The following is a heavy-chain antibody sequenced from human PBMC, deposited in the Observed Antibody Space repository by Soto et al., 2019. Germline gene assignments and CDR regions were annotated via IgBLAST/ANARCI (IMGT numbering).Heavy chain of an antibody. Sequence: HPGGSLRLSCAASVFTFSSFWMHWVRQAPGKGLEWVSRASPDGTSTSYADSVKGRFTISRDNAKNTLFMQMNSLRDEDSALYYCARASGWYPSDAFEIWGQGTPVTVSS. J-gene: IGHJ3*02. CDR1: VFTFSSFW. D-gene: IGHD6-19*01. CDR3: ARASGWYPSDAFEI. V-gene: IGHV3-74*01. CDR2: ASPDGTST.